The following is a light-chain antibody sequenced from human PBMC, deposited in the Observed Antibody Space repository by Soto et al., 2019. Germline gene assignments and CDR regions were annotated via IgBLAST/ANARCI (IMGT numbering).Light chain of an antibody. CDR3: QSYDTSLSAHLV. CDR1: SSDVGAYNY. J-gene: IGLJ3*02. V-gene: IGLV2-14*01. Sequence: QSALTQPASVSGSPGQSVTISCSGTSSDVGAYNYVSWYQHHPGKAPKLMIYEVSYRPSGVSNRFSGSKSGNTASLTISGLQAEDEADYYCQSYDTSLSAHLVFGGGTKLTVL. CDR2: EVS.